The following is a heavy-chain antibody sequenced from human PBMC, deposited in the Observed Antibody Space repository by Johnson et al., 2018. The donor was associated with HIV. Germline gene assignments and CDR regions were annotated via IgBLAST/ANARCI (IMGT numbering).Heavy chain of an antibody. J-gene: IGHJ3*02. CDR1: GFTVSSNY. D-gene: IGHD3-10*01. CDR2: LYSGGST. CDR3: ARERHYYGSVRPRERQGDAFDI. V-gene: IGHV3-66*01. Sequence: VQLVESGGGVVQPGGSLRLSCAASGFTVSSNYMSWVRQAPGKGLEWVSVLYSGGSTYYADSVKGRFSISRDNSKNTLYLQMNSLRAEDTAVYFCARERHYYGSVRPRERQGDAFDIWGQGTMVTVAS.